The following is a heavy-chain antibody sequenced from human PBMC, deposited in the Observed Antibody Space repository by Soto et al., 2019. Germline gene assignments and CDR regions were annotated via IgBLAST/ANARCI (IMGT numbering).Heavy chain of an antibody. V-gene: IGHV1-8*01. J-gene: IGHJ3*02. CDR2: MNPNSGNT. CDR3: ATHRITIFGVVIPDAFDI. Sequence: GASVKVSCKASGYTFTSYDINWVRQATGQGLEWMGWMNPNSGNTGYAQKFQGRVTMTRNTSISTAYMELSSLRSEDTAVYYCATHRITIFGVVIPDAFDIWGQGTMVTVSS. D-gene: IGHD3-3*01. CDR1: GYTFTSYD.